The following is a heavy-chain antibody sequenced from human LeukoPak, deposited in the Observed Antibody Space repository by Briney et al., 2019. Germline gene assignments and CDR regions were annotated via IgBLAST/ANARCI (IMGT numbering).Heavy chain of an antibody. V-gene: IGHV4-59*01. CDR1: VDSIIRYY. Sequence: PSETLSLTPAVSVDSIIRYYGSCIRHPPGKGLEWIGYIYYSGSTNYNPSLKSRVNISVDTSKNQFSLELSSVTAADAAVYYCAIVGDAFDIWGRGTMVTVS. CDR3: AIVGDAFDI. CDR2: IYYSGST. J-gene: IGHJ3*02.